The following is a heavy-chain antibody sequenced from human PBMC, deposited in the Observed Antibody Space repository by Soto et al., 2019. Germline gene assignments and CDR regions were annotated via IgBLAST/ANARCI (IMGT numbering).Heavy chain of an antibody. CDR1: GGTFSSDS. D-gene: IGHD2-15*01. CDR3: ARSGGLDRDFNY. V-gene: IGHV1-69*12. Sequence: QVQLVQSGAEVKKPGSSVKVSCKASGGTFSSDSFSWVRQAPGQGLEWMGGIIPMFDTPIYAQKFQDRVTITADESTSTAYKPLSSLRSGDKAVYYCARSGGLDRDFNYWGQGSLVTVSS. CDR2: IIPMFDTP. J-gene: IGHJ4*02.